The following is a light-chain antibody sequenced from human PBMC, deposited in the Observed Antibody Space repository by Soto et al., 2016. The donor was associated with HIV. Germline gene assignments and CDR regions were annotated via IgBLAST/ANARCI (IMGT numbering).Light chain of an antibody. CDR3: MQALQTPLT. Sequence: DIVMTQSPLSLTVTPGEPASISCRSSQSLLHSNGYYYLTWYLQKSGQPPRRLIYLGSTRASGVPDRFSGSGSGTDFTLKISRVEADDVGVYYCMQALQTPLTFGQGTRLEIK. V-gene: IGKV2-28*01. J-gene: IGKJ5*01. CDR1: QSLLHSNGYYY. CDR2: LGS.